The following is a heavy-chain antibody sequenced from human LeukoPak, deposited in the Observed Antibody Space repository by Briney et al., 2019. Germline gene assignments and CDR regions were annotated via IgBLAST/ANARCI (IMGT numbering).Heavy chain of an antibody. J-gene: IGHJ4*02. CDR1: GGTYSGYA. CDR2: IIPIFGTA. Sequence: SGKVSCKASGGTYSGYAISWVRQAAGQWLEWMGGIIPIFGTANYAQKFQGRVTITADESTSTAYMELSSLRSEDTAVYYCARDGTQYLDYWGQGTLVTVSS. CDR3: ARDGTQYLDY. V-gene: IGHV1-69*13.